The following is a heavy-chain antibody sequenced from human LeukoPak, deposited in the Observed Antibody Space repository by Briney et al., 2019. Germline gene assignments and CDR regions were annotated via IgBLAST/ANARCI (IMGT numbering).Heavy chain of an antibody. D-gene: IGHD1-14*01. CDR1: GFTFGGYG. CDR3: TRYNNDHFDY. J-gene: IGHJ4*01. Sequence: PGRSLRLSCAGSGFTFGGYGMHWFRQTPGKGLEWVAVIAYEGSRAFYADSVKGRFTISRDNSKNTMSVQMDDLRAEDTAVYYCTRYNNDHFDYWGQEPWSPSPQ. CDR2: IAYEGSRA. V-gene: IGHV3-33*01.